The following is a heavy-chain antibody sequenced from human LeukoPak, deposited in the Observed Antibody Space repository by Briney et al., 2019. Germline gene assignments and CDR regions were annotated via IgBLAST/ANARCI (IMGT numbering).Heavy chain of an antibody. CDR2: TYPGDSET. CDR3: ARQDLGWYSHFDY. V-gene: IGHV5-51*01. Sequence: GESLKISCKGSGYSFTSYWIGWVRQMPGKGLEWRGITYPGDSETRYSPSFQGQVTISADKSISTASLQWSSLKASDTAMYYCARQDLGWYSHFDYWGQGTLVTVSS. D-gene: IGHD6-19*01. J-gene: IGHJ4*02. CDR1: GYSFTSYW.